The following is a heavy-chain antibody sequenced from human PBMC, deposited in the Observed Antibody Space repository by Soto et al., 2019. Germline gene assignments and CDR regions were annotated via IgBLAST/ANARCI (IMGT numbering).Heavy chain of an antibody. CDR1: GFIFSHNY. J-gene: IGHJ6*02. CDR2: ISSSASTM. CDR3: ARGAGGSLEYYYYAMDV. V-gene: IGHV3-11*01. Sequence: PGGSLRLSCAASGFIFSHNYMSWIRQAPGKGLEWISYISSSASTMYYADSVRGRFTISRDDAKNSLYLQMNSLRAEDTAVYFCARGAGGSLEYYYYAMDVWGQGTTVTVSS. D-gene: IGHD3-16*01.